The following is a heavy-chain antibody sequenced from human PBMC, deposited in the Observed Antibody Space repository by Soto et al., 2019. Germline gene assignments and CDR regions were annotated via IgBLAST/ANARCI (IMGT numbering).Heavy chain of an antibody. J-gene: IGHJ6*02. CDR1: GFTFSSYE. CDR3: ARDTVTPYYYYGMDV. CDR2: ISSSGSTI. D-gene: IGHD4-4*01. V-gene: IGHV3-48*03. Sequence: ESGGGLVQPGGSLRLSCAASGFTFSSYEMNWVRQAPGKGLEWVSYISSSGSTIYYADSVKGRFTISRDNAKNSLYLQMNSLRAEDTAVYYCARDTVTPYYYYGMDVWGQGTTVTVSS.